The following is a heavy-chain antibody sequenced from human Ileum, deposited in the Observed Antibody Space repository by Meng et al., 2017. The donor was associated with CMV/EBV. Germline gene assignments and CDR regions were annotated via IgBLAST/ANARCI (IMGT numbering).Heavy chain of an antibody. CDR1: GGTFSSYG. CDR2: IIPIFGTA. D-gene: IGHD2-2*03. CDR3: ARDWPGYCSSSSCYAHYFDH. Sequence: SVKVSCKASGGTFSSYGIRWVRQAPGQGLEWMGGIIPIFGTANYAQKFQGRVTVTADTSTSTAYLELRSLRSDDTAVYYCARDWPGYCSSSSCYAHYFDHWGQGTLVTVSS. J-gene: IGHJ4*02. V-gene: IGHV1-69*06.